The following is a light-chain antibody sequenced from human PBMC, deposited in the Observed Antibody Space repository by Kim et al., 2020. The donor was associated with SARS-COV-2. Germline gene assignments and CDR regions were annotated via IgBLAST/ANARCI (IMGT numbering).Light chain of an antibody. V-gene: IGLV4-69*01. CDR3: QTWGTGIVV. J-gene: IGLJ2*01. CDR1: SGHSSYA. CDR2: LNSDGRH. Sequence: SVKLTCTLSSGHSSYAIAWHQQQPEKGPRYLMKLNSDGRHSKGDGIPDRFSRSSSGAERYLTISSLQSEDEADYYCQTWGTGIVVFGGGTQLTV.